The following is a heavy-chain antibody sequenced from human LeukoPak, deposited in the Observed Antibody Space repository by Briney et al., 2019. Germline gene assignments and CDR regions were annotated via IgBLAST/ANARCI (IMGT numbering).Heavy chain of an antibody. V-gene: IGHV3-23*01. CDR2: ISGTAYSA. CDR1: GFTFSSYA. Sequence: GGSLRLSCAASGFTFSSYAMSWGRQAPGKGLEWVSGISGTAYSAYQADSVKGRFTISRDNSKNTLYLQMNSLRAEDTALYYCAKDLDDILTGYYGFDYWGQGALVTVSS. CDR3: AKDLDDILTGYYGFDY. J-gene: IGHJ4*02. D-gene: IGHD3-9*01.